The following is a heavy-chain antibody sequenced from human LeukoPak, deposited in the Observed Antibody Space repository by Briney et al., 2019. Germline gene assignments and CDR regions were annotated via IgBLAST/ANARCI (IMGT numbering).Heavy chain of an antibody. D-gene: IGHD4-17*01. J-gene: IGHJ6*03. CDR3: ARDAYGDYDAMSNCYYMDV. CDR1: GDSISSHY. CDR2: IYYSGST. Sequence: SETLSLTCTVSGDSISSHYWSWIRQPPRKGLEWIGYIYYSGSTNYNPSLKGRVTISVDTSKKPFSLKMSSVTAADMAVDYCARDAYGDYDAMSNCYYMDVWGKGTTVIVSS. V-gene: IGHV4-59*11.